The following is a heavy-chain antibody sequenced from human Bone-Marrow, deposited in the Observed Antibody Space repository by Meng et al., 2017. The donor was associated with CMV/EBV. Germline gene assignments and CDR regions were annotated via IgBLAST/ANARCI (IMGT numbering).Heavy chain of an antibody. CDR1: GFTFSSYW. V-gene: IGHV3-74*01. CDR3: ARDQGITIFGVVISPIYGMDV. D-gene: IGHD3-3*01. Sequence: GGSLRLSCAASGFTFSSYWMHWVRQAPGKGLVWVSRINSDGSSTSYADSVKGRFTISRDNAKNTLYLQMNSLRAEDTAVYYCARDQGITIFGVVISPIYGMDVWGQGTTVTVSS. J-gene: IGHJ6*02. CDR2: INSDGSST.